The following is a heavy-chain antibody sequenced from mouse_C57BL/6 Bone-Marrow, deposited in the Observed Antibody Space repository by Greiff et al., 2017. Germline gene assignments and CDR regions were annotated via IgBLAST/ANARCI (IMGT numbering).Heavy chain of an antibody. V-gene: IGHV1-53*01. CDR1: GYTFTSYW. D-gene: IGHD1-1*01. CDR3: ARSDYYGSSPYYFDY. Sequence: VQLKQPGTELVKPGASVKLSCKASGYTFTSYWMHWVKQRPGQGLEWIGNINPSNGGTNYNEKFKSKATLTVDKSSSTAYMQLSSLTSEDSAVYYCARSDYYGSSPYYFDYWGQGTTRTGAS. CDR2: INPSNGGT. J-gene: IGHJ2*01.